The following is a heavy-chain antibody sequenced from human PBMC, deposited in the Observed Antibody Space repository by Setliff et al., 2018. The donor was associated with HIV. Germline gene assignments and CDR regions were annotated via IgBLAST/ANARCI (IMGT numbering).Heavy chain of an antibody. V-gene: IGHV4-31*03. D-gene: IGHD2-21*02. CDR2: VYYNGDT. CDR3: ARAPGVTPFDH. CDR1: GGSISSGGYY. Sequence: SETLSLTCTVSGGSISSGGYYWSWIRQHPEKGLEWIGYVYYNGDTYYNPSLKSRVTLSVDTSKYQFSLNLSSVTAADTAVYYCARAPGVTPFDHWGPGTLVTVSS. J-gene: IGHJ4*02.